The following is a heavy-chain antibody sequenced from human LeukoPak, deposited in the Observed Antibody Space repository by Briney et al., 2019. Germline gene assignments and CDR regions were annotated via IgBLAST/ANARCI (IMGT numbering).Heavy chain of an antibody. J-gene: IGHJ4*02. CDR2: IYTSGST. D-gene: IGHD3-22*01. V-gene: IGHV4-61*02. Sequence: SQTLSLTCTVSGGSISSGGYYWSWIRQPAGKGLEWIGRIYTSGSTSYNPSLKSRVTISVDTSKNQFSLRLSSVTAADTAVYYCARGRAYHDSTGYWYWGQGTLVTVSS. CDR3: ARGRAYHDSTGYWY. CDR1: GGSISSGGYY.